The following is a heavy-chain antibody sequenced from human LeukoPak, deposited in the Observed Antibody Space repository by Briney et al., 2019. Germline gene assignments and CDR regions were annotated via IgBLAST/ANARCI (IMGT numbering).Heavy chain of an antibody. V-gene: IGHV3-30-3*01. D-gene: IGHD2-15*01. CDR2: ISYDGSNK. CDR1: GFTFSSYA. J-gene: IGHJ4*02. Sequence: GGSLRLSCAASGFTFSSYAMHWVRQAPGKGLEWVAVISYDGSNKYYADSVKGRFTISRDNSKNTLYLQMNSLRAEDTAVYYCAKDNGCSGGSCYSFPYYFDYWGQGTLVTVSS. CDR3: AKDNGCSGGSCYSFPYYFDY.